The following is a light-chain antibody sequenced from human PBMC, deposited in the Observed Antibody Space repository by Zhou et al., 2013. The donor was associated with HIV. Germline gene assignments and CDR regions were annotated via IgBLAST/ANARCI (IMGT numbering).Light chain of an antibody. CDR3: QQYDNLPLT. J-gene: IGKJ4*01. Sequence: DIQMTQSPSSLSASVGDRVTITCRASQVISNSLAWYQQKAGKAPKLLLYAASRLQSGVPSRFSGSGSGTDFTFTISSLQPEDIATYYCQQYDNLPLTFGGGTKVEIK. CDR1: QVISNS. V-gene: IGKV1-NL1*01. CDR2: AAS.